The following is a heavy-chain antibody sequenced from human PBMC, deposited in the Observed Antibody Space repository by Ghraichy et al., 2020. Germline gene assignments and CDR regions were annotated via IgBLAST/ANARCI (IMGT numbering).Heavy chain of an antibody. D-gene: IGHD6-13*01. Sequence: GGSLRLSCAASGFTFSSYAMSWVRQAPGKGLEWVSTISGNGGSTYYADSVKGRFTISRDNSKNTLYLQMNSLRAEDTAVYYCAKAGSSWYPLDYWGQGTLVTVSS. CDR1: GFTFSSYA. V-gene: IGHV3-23*01. CDR2: ISGNGGST. CDR3: AKAGSSWYPLDY. J-gene: IGHJ4*02.